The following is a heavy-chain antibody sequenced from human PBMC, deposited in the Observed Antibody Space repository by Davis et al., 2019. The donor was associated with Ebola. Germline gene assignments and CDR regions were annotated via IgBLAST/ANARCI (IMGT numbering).Heavy chain of an antibody. J-gene: IGHJ6*04. CDR2: IYPGDSDT. CDR3: ARGYCTNGVCYKWSDYYYYGMDV. V-gene: IGHV5-51*01. D-gene: IGHD2-8*01. Sequence: GESLKISCKGSGYSFTSYWIGWVRQMPGKGLEWMGIIYPGDSDTRYSPSFQGQVTISADKSISTAYLQWSSLKASDTAMYYCARGYCTNGVCYKWSDYYYYGMDVWGKGTTVTVSS. CDR1: GYSFTSYW.